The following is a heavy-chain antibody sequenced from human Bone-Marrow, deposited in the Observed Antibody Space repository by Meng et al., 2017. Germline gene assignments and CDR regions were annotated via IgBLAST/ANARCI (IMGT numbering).Heavy chain of an antibody. V-gene: IGHV3-23*01. D-gene: IGHD1-26*01. J-gene: IGHJ4*01. CDR2: IRGSGGDI. CDR1: GFTFSSYA. CDR3: GKVGGSGTYQPLDY. Sequence: GGSLRLSCAVSGFTFSSYAMSWVRQAPGKGLEWVSSIRGSGGDIYYADSVKGRFTISRDNSQNTLFLQMNSLRAEDTAVYYCGKVGGSGTYQPLDYCGHGTLV.